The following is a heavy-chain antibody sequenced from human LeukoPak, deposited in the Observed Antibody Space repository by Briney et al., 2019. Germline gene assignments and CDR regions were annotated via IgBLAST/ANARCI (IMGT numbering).Heavy chain of an antibody. V-gene: IGHV6-1*01. CDR3: ARGRFGDFPYYYYYGMDV. CDR1: GDSVSSNSAA. CDR2: IYYRSRWYN. D-gene: IGHD3-10*01. Sequence: SQTLSLTCAISGDSVSSNSAAWNWIRQSPSRGLEWLGRIYYRSRWYNDYAVSVKSRITINPDTSKNQFSLQLNSVTPEDTAVYFCARGRFGDFPYYYYYGMDVWGQGTTVTVSS. J-gene: IGHJ6*02.